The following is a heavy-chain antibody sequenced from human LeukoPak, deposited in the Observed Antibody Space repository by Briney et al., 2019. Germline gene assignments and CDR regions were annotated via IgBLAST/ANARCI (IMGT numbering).Heavy chain of an antibody. Sequence: GGSLRLSCAVSGITLSKYGMSWVRQAPGKGLEWVAGISDSGGRTNYADSVKGRFTISRDNPKNTLYLQMNSLRAEDTAVYYCASSSYYGSGEMASYVGHNWFDPWGQGTLVTVSS. CDR2: ISDSGGRT. V-gene: IGHV3-23*01. D-gene: IGHD3-10*01. J-gene: IGHJ5*02. CDR3: ASSSYYGSGEMASYVGHNWFDP. CDR1: GITLSKYG.